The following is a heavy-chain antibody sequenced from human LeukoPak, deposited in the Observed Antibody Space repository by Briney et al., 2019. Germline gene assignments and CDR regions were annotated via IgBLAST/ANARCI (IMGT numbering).Heavy chain of an antibody. Sequence: GGSLRLSCAASGFTFSSYGMHWVRQAPGRGLEWVAFIRSDGSNIYYADSVKGRFTISRDNAKNSLYLQMNSLRAEDTAVYYCARDRDCSSTSCYPNSFDPCGQGTLVTVSS. CDR3: ARDRDCSSTSCYPNSFDP. CDR2: IRSDGSNI. V-gene: IGHV3-30*02. J-gene: IGHJ5*02. CDR1: GFTFSSYG. D-gene: IGHD2-2*01.